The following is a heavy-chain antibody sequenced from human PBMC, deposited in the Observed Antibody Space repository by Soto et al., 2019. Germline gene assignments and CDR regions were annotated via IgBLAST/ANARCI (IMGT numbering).Heavy chain of an antibody. V-gene: IGHV4-34*01. J-gene: IGHJ4*02. CDR3: ARGRGRKYFDY. CDR1: GGSFSGYY. D-gene: IGHD3-10*01. Sequence: QVQLQQWGAGLLKPSETLSLTCAVYGGSFSGYYWSWIRQPPGKGLEWIGEINLSGSTNYNPSLKSRVTISVDTSKNQFSLKLSSVTAADTAVYYCARGRGRKYFDYWGQGTLVTVSS. CDR2: INLSGST.